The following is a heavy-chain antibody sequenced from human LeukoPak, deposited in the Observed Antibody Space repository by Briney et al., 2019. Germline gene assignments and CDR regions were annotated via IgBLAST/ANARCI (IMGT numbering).Heavy chain of an antibody. CDR2: IYFSGST. D-gene: IGHD3-16*02. CDR1: GGSISSGGYY. CDR3: ARVFQTTSLWAAFDP. Sequence: SQTVSLTCTVSGGSISSGGYYGSWLRQHTGRGGEGIGYIYFSGSTFYNPSLKSRVTISVYTSKNQFSLKLSSVTAADTAVYYCARVFQTTSLWAAFDPWGQGTLVTVSS. V-gene: IGHV4-31*03. J-gene: IGHJ5*02.